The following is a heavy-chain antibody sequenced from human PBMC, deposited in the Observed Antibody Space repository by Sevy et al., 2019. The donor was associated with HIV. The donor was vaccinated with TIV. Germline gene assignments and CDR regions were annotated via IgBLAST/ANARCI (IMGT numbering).Heavy chain of an antibody. J-gene: IGHJ4*02. Sequence: GGSLRLSCAASGFTFSTYAMHWVRQAPGKGLEWVAVISYDGSNKYYADSVKGRFTISRDNSKNTLYLQMNSLRAEDTAVYYCAKEGRRGGREFPNYFDYWGQGTLVTVSS. CDR3: AKEGRRGGREFPNYFDY. D-gene: IGHD3-10*01. CDR2: ISYDGSNK. V-gene: IGHV3-30*04. CDR1: GFTFSTYA.